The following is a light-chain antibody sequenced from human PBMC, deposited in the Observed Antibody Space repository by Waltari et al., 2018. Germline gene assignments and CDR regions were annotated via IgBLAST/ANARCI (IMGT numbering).Light chain of an antibody. J-gene: IGLJ3*02. V-gene: IGLV4-69*01. CDR1: SGHSSTL. CDR3: ETGGHGTWV. Sequence: QLVLTQSPSASASLGASVKLTCTLRSGHSSTLIAWLQQQPGKGPRYLMQVNSDGSHRKGDEIPDRFSGSSSGAERYLTISSLQSEDEADYYCETGGHGTWVFGGGTKLTVL. CDR2: VNSDGSH.